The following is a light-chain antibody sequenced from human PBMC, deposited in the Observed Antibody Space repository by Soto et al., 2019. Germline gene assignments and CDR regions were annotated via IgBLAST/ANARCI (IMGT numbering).Light chain of an antibody. V-gene: IGKV3-20*01. CDR3: QQYGSSPQT. Sequence: EIVLTQSPGTLSLSPGERATLSCRASQSVSSNYLAWYQQKPGQAPRLLIYGTFNRATGIPDRFSGSTSGTDFTLTISRLEPEDFAVYYCQQYGSSPQTFGQGTKVDIK. CDR2: GTF. J-gene: IGKJ1*01. CDR1: QSVSSNY.